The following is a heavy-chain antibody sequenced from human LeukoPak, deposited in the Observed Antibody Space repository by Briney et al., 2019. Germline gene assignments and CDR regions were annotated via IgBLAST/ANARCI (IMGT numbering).Heavy chain of an antibody. CDR3: AKGVGYYYYYGMDV. CDR2: ISGGGGST. J-gene: IGHJ6*02. Sequence: GGSLRLSCAVSGFTFSTSAMSWVRQAPGKGLGWVSGISGGGGSTYYADSVKGRFTISKDNSKNTLYLQMNSLRAEDTAVYYCAKGVGYYYYYGMDVWGQGTTVTVSS. V-gene: IGHV3-23*01. CDR1: GFTFSTSA.